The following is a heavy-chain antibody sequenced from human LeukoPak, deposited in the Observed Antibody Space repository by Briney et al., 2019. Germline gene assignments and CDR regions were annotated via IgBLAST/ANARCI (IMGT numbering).Heavy chain of an antibody. Sequence: GRSLRLSCVGSGFTFSTYGMHWVRQAPGKGLEWVSYISSSSNVYYADSVKGRFTISRDNAKNSLYLQMNSLRDEDTAVYYCARELVGAVDYWGQGTLVTVSS. CDR2: ISSSSNV. J-gene: IGHJ4*02. CDR3: ARELVGAVDY. V-gene: IGHV3-48*02. CDR1: GFTFSTYG.